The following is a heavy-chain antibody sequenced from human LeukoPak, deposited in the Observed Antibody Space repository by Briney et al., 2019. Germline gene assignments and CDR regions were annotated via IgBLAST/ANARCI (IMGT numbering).Heavy chain of an antibody. Sequence: GGSLRLSCAASGFTFSYYGMHWVRQAPGKGLEWVAFLRFDGSNKYYADSVKGRVTISRDNSRSTLSLHMNSLRAEDTAVYYCAKDQGGGYYYDSTSLDFWGQGTLVTVSS. D-gene: IGHD3-22*01. CDR1: GFTFSYYG. V-gene: IGHV3-30*02. CDR3: AKDQGGGYYYDSTSLDF. CDR2: LRFDGSNK. J-gene: IGHJ4*02.